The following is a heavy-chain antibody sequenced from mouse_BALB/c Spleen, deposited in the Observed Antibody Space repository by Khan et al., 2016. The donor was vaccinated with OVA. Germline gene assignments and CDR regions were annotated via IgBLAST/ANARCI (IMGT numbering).Heavy chain of an antibody. CDR2: ILPGSVSI. J-gene: IGHJ4*01. CDR3: SRGWLGRAMDY. CDR1: GYTFSSYW. V-gene: IGHV1-9*01. D-gene: IGHD4-1*01. Sequence: QVQLQQSGAEVMKPGASVKISCKTTGYTFSSYWIEWVKQTPGHGLEWIGEILPGSVSIKYNEKFKGKATFTAETSSNTAYIQFSSLTSEDSAVYYCSRGWLGRAMDYWGQGTSVAVSA.